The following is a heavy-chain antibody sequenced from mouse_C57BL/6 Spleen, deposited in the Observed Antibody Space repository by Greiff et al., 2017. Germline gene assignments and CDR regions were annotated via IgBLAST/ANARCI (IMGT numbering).Heavy chain of an antibody. V-gene: IGHV1-64*01. CDR1: GYTFTSYW. CDR2: IHPSGGST. CDR3: ASAIDYYAMDY. J-gene: IGHJ4*01. Sequence: QVQLQQPGPELVKPGASVKLSCKASGYTFTSYWMHWVKQRPGQGLEWIGMIHPSGGSTNYNEKFKSKATLTVDKSSSTAYMQLSSLTSEDSAVYFCASAIDYYAMDYWGQGTSVTVSS.